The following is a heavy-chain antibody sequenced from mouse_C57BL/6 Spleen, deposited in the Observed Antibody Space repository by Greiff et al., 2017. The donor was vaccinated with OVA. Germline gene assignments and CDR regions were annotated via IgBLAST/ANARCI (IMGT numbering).Heavy chain of an antibody. CDR2: ISSGGSYT. CDR1: GFTFSSYG. J-gene: IGHJ1*03. D-gene: IGHD1-1*01. CDR3: ARRGPITTVVEGYFDV. Sequence: DVHLVESGGDLVKPGGSLKLSCAASGFTFSSYGMSWVRQTPDKRLEWVATISSGGSYTYYPDSVKGRFTISRDNAKNTLYLQMSSLKSEDTAMYYCARRGPITTVVEGYFDVWGTGTTVTVSS. V-gene: IGHV5-6*01.